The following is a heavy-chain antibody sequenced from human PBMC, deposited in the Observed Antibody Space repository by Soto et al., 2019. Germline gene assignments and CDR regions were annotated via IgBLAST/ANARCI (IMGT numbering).Heavy chain of an antibody. CDR2: ISSSGSTI. CDR3: ARGGGEYYDFWSGYYATYYYYYGMDV. V-gene: IGHV3-48*03. D-gene: IGHD3-3*01. Sequence: GSLRLSCAASGFTFSSYEMNWVRQAPGKGLEWVSYISSSGSTIYYADSVKGRFTISRDNAKNSLYLQMNSLRAEDTAVYYCARGGGEYYDFWSGYYATYYYYYGMDVWGQGTTVTVSS. J-gene: IGHJ6*02. CDR1: GFTFSSYE.